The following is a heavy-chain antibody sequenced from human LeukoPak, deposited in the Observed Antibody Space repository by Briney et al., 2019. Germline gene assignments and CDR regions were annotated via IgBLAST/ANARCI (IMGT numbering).Heavy chain of an antibody. D-gene: IGHD5-18*01. CDR2: ISAYNGNT. J-gene: IGHJ4*02. CDR3: ARDRYSYSPDY. Sequence: ASVKVSCKASGYTFTSYGISWVRQAPGQGLEWMGWISAYNGNTNSAQKLQGRVTMTTDTSTNTAYMEVRNLRSDDTAVYYCARDRYSYSPDYWGQGTLVTVSS. V-gene: IGHV1-18*01. CDR1: GYTFTSYG.